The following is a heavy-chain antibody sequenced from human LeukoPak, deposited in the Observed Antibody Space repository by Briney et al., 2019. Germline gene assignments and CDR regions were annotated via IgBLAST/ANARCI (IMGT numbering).Heavy chain of an antibody. D-gene: IGHD3-10*01. CDR3: AKDIAYGSGSYYNAPYYYGMDV. Sequence: GGSLRLSCAASGFTFDDYAMHWVRQAPGKGLEWVSGISWNSGSIGYADSVKGRFTISRDNAKNSLYLQMNSLRAEDTALYYCAKDIAYGSGSYYNAPYYYGMDVWGQGTAVTVSS. V-gene: IGHV3-9*01. J-gene: IGHJ6*02. CDR2: ISWNSGSI. CDR1: GFTFDDYA.